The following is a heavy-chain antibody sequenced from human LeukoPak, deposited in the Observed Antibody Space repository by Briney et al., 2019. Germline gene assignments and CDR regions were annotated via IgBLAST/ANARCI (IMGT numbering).Heavy chain of an antibody. Sequence: ASVKVSCKASGYTFISYYMNWVRQAPGQGLEWMGIINPSGGSTSYGQKFQGRVTMTRDTSMSTVYMELYSLRSEDTAIYYCARGYSDFDYWGQGTLVTVSS. CDR3: ARGYSDFDY. D-gene: IGHD2-15*01. CDR1: GYTFISYY. J-gene: IGHJ4*02. V-gene: IGHV1-46*01. CDR2: INPSGGST.